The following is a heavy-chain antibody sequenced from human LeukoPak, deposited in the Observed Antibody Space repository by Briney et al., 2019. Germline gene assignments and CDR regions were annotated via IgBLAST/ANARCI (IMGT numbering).Heavy chain of an antibody. CDR1: GFIFSSYW. Sequence: GGSLRLSCAASGFIFSSYWMSWVRQAPGKGLAWVANIKQDGSEKYYVDSVNGRFTNPRENAKNSLYLQMNSLRAEDTAVYYCARVRWLQLGYFDYWGQGTLVTVSS. CDR3: ARVRWLQLGYFDY. D-gene: IGHD5-24*01. J-gene: IGHJ4*02. CDR2: IKQDGSEK. V-gene: IGHV3-7*01.